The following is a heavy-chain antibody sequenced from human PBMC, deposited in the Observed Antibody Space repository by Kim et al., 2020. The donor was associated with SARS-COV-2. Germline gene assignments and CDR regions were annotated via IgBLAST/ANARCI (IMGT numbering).Heavy chain of an antibody. D-gene: IGHD3-10*01. V-gene: IGHV3-9*01. CDR3: AKDKDDGYYSSRGGCDY. Sequence: GGSLRLSCAASEFTFGDYAMHWVRQAPGKGLEWVSSISWNSGSLGYADSVKGRFTISRDNAKNSLYLQMNSLRAEDTALYYCAKDKDDGYYSSRGGCDYWGQGTLVTVSS. J-gene: IGHJ4*02. CDR2: ISWNSGSL. CDR1: EFTFGDYA.